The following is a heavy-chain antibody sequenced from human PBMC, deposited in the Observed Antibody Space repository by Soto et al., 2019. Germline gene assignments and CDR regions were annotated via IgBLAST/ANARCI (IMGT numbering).Heavy chain of an antibody. Sequence: EVQLVESGGGLVQPGGSLRLSCAASGFTFSSYWMHWVRQAPGKGLVWVSRINSDGSSTSYADSVKGRFTISRDNAKNTLYLQMNSLRAEDTAVYYCASAGVQDYSNYDPIYAYFQHWGQGTLVTVSS. J-gene: IGHJ1*01. CDR3: ASAGVQDYSNYDPIYAYFQH. V-gene: IGHV3-74*01. CDR1: GFTFSSYW. D-gene: IGHD4-4*01. CDR2: INSDGSST.